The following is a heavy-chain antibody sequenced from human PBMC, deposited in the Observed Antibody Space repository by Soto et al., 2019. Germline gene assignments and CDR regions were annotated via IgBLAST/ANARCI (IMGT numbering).Heavy chain of an antibody. CDR3: ARAAVAFDAVDL. CDR1: GDSVSTNSAT. Sequence: QIQLQQSGPGLVKPSQTLSLTCVISGDSVSTNSATWNWIRQSPSRGLEWLGRTYLRSKWYNEYAVSVKSRIAIRPDKSKNRSSIQLRSVTPEDTAVYFCARAAVAFDAVDLWGQGTVVTVSS. J-gene: IGHJ3*01. V-gene: IGHV6-1*01. CDR2: TYLRSKWYN. D-gene: IGHD2-15*01.